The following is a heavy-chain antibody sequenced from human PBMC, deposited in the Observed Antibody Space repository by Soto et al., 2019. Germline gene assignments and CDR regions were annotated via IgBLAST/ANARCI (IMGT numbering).Heavy chain of an antibody. V-gene: IGHV1-18*04. CDR1: GYTFTSYG. CDR3: ARAGKYYYGSGSPYYYGMDV. Sequence: QVQLVQSGAEVKKSGASVKVSCKASGYTFTSYGVSWVRQAPGQGLEWMGWISGYNGNTNYAQKLQGRVTMTTDTSTSTAYMELRGLRSDDTAVYYCARAGKYYYGSGSPYYYGMDVWGQGITVTVSS. D-gene: IGHD3-10*01. CDR2: ISGYNGNT. J-gene: IGHJ6*02.